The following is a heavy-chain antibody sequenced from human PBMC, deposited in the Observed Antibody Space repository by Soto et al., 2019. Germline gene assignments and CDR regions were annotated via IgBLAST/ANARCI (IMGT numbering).Heavy chain of an antibody. J-gene: IGHJ6*02. V-gene: IGHV1-69*13. CDR3: ARCRGYSYGYYYYYGMDV. D-gene: IGHD5-18*01. CDR2: IIPIFGTA. Sequence: SVKVSCKASGGTFSSYAISWVRQAPGQGLEWMGGIIPIFGTANYAQKFQGRVTITADESTSTAYMELSSLGSEDTAVYYCARCRGYSYGYYYYYGMDVWGQGTTVTVSS. CDR1: GGTFSSYA.